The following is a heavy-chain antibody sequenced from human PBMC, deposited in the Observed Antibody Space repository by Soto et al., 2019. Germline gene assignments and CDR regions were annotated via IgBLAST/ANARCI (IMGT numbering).Heavy chain of an antibody. CDR3: ARIIVVVPAASTDAFDI. CDR2: ISSSSSYI. V-gene: IGHV3-21*01. J-gene: IGHJ3*02. D-gene: IGHD2-2*01. Sequence: GGSLRLSCAASGFTFSSYSMNWVRQAPGKGLEWVSSISSSSSYIYYADSVKGRFTISRDNAKNSLYLQMNSLRAEGTAVYYCARIIVVVPAASTDAFDIWGQGTMVTVSS. CDR1: GFTFSSYS.